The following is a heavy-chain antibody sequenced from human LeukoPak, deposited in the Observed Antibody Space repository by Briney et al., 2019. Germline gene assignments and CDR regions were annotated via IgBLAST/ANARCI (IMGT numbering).Heavy chain of an antibody. J-gene: IGHJ5*02. D-gene: IGHD5-12*01. Sequence: PGGSLRLSCAASGFTFSNAWMSWVRQAPRKGLEWVGRIKSKTDGGTTDYAAPVKGRFTISRDDSKNTLYLQMNSLKTEDTAVYYCTTEEWLRGFDPWGQGTLVTVSS. CDR2: IKSKTDGGTT. CDR1: GFTFSNAW. CDR3: TTEEWLRGFDP. V-gene: IGHV3-15*01.